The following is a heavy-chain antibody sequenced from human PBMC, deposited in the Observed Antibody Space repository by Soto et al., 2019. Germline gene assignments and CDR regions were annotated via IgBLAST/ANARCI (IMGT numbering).Heavy chain of an antibody. J-gene: IGHJ6*02. V-gene: IGHV4-31*03. Sequence: TLSLTCTVSGGSIISGGYYCICIRQHPWKGLELIGYIYYSRSTYYNPSLKSRVTISVDTSKNQFSLKLSSVTAADTAVYYCAREVGSIEGRMDVWGQGTTVTVSS. CDR2: IYYSRST. CDR3: AREVGSIEGRMDV. D-gene: IGHD1-26*01. CDR1: GGSIISGGYY.